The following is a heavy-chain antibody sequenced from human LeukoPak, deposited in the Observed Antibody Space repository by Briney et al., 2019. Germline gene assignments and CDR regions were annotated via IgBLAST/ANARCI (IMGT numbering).Heavy chain of an antibody. CDR2: ISSSGSTI. Sequence: PGGSLRLSCAASGFTFSSYEMNWVRQAPGKGLEWVSYISSSGSTIYYADSVKGRFTISRDNAKNSLYLQMNSLRSDDTAVYYCARVRYCSGGSCYYNWFDPWGQGTLVTVSS. J-gene: IGHJ5*02. D-gene: IGHD2-15*01. CDR3: ARVRYCSGGSCYYNWFDP. V-gene: IGHV3-48*03. CDR1: GFTFSSYE.